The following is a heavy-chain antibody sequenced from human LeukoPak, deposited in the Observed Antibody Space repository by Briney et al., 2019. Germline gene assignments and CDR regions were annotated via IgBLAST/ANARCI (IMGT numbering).Heavy chain of an antibody. CDR2: IYTSGST. CDR1: GGSISSYY. J-gene: IGHJ6*03. V-gene: IGHV4-4*07. Sequence: SETLSLTCTVSGGSISSYYWSWIRQPAGKGLEWIGRIYTSGSTNYNPSLKSRVTVSVDTSKNQFSLQLNSVTPEDTAVYYCARGRMVYASYYYYYYMDVWGKGTTVTVSS. D-gene: IGHD2-8*01. CDR3: ARGRMVYASYYYYYYMDV.